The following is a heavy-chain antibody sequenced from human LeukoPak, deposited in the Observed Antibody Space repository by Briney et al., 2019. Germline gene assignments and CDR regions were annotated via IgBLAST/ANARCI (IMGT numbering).Heavy chain of an antibody. V-gene: IGHV4-59*01. CDR2: IYYSGST. Sequence: SETLSLTCTVSGGSISSYYWSWIRQPPGKGLEWIGYIYYSGSTNHNPSLKSRVTISVDTSKNQFSLKLSSVTAADTAVYYCARDSEMEGGFDYWGQGTLVTVSS. CDR1: GGSISSYY. J-gene: IGHJ4*02. D-gene: IGHD5-24*01. CDR3: ARDSEMEGGFDY.